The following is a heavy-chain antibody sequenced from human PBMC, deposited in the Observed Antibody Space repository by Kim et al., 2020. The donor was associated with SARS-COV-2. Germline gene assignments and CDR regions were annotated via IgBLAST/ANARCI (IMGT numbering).Heavy chain of an antibody. J-gene: IGHJ6*02. D-gene: IGHD5-12*01. CDR1: GFTFSSYS. CDR2: ISSSSSTI. CDR3: ARWLQLPHYYYGMDV. V-gene: IGHV3-48*02. Sequence: GGSLRLSCAASGFTFSSYSMNWVRQAPGKGLEWVSYISSSSSTIYYADSVKGRFTISRDNAKNSLYLQMNSLRDEDTAVYYCARWLQLPHYYYGMDVWGQGTTVTVSS.